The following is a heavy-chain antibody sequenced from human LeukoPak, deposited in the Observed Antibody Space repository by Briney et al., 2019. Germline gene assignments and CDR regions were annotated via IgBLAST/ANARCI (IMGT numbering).Heavy chain of an antibody. D-gene: IGHD4-17*01. V-gene: IGHV3-74*01. CDR1: GFTFSSYW. CDR3: ARDQTYGDYWYFDL. Sequence: GGSLRLSCAASGFTFSSYWMHWVRQVPGKGLVWVSRIKSDGSSTTYADSVKGRFTISRDDAKNTLYLQMNSLRAEDTAVYYCARDQTYGDYWYFDLWGRGTLVTVSS. CDR2: IKSDGSST. J-gene: IGHJ2*01.